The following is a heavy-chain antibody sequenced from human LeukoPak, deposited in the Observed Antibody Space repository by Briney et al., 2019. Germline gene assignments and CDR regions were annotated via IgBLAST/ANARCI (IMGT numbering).Heavy chain of an antibody. J-gene: IGHJ4*02. CDR2: INPNSGGT. CDR1: GYTFTGYY. CDR3: ARDLMRSEGSIFGVVNFDY. Sequence: ASVKVSCKASGYTFTGYYMHWVRQAPGQGLEWMGWINPNSGGTNYAKKFQGRVTMTRDTSISTTYMGLSRLRSDDTTVYYCARDLMRSEGSIFGVVNFDYWGQGTLVTVSS. D-gene: IGHD3-3*01. V-gene: IGHV1-2*02.